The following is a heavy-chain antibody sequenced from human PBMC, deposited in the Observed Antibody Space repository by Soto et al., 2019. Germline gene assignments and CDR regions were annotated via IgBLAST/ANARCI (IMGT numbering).Heavy chain of an antibody. V-gene: IGHV1-3*01. CDR1: GYTFTSYA. CDR3: ARVRYRGNWNDASDI. D-gene: IGHD1-20*01. CDR2: INAGNGNT. J-gene: IGHJ3*02. Sequence: GASVKVSCKASGYTFTSYAMHWVRQAPGQRLEWMGWINAGNGNTKYSQKFQGRVTITRDTSASTAYMELSSLRSEDTAVYYCARVRYRGNWNDASDIWGQATMVTVSS.